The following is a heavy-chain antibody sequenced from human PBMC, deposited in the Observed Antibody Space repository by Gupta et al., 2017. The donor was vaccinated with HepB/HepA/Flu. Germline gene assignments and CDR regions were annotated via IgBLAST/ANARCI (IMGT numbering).Heavy chain of an antibody. J-gene: IGHJ4*02. V-gene: IGHV1-69*06. Sequence: QVQLVQSGAEVKKPGSSVKVSCKASGGNFHDFGFSWVRQAPGLGLEWVGGIIPVSGTTNYAQSFQGRVTITADKSTTTVYMELSSLRSEDTAVYYCATPLKYWNNWSGDPPFDYWGQGTLVTVSS. CDR3: ATPLKYWNNWSGDPPFDY. CDR1: GGNFHDFG. CDR2: IIPVSGTT. D-gene: IGHD3-3*01.